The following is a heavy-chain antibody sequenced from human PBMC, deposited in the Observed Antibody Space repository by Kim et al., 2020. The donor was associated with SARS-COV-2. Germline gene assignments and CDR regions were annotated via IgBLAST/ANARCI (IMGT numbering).Heavy chain of an antibody. D-gene: IGHD5-12*01. J-gene: IGHJ6*02. CDR1: GYTFTSYG. Sequence: ASVKVSCKASGYTFTSYGISWVRQAPGQGLEWMGWISAYNGNTNYAQKLQGRVTMTTDTSTSTAYMELRSLRSDDTAVYYCASGLYSDYGGSSGKNYYYYYGMDVWGQGTTGTVSS. CDR3: ASGLYSDYGGSSGKNYYYYYGMDV. CDR2: ISAYNGNT. V-gene: IGHV1-18*01.